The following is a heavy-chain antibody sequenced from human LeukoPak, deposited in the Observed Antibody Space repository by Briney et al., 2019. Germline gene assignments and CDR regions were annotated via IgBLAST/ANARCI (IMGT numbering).Heavy chain of an antibody. Sequence: GGSLRLSCAASGFTFSSYAMSWVRQAPGKGLEWVSAISGSGGSTYYADSVKGRFTISRDNSENTLYLQMNSLRAEDTAVYYCANGNSDYVWGSYRHPRDTFNYFDYWGQGTLVTVSS. CDR2: ISGSGGST. CDR3: ANGNSDYVWGSYRHPRDTFNYFDY. D-gene: IGHD3-16*02. CDR1: GFTFSSYA. J-gene: IGHJ4*02. V-gene: IGHV3-23*01.